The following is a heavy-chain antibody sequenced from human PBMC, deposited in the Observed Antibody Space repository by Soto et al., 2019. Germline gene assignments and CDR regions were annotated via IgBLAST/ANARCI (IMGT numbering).Heavy chain of an antibody. Sequence: QVQLQQWGAGLLKPSETLSLICAVSGESLSDHYWSWIRQSPGKGLEWIGDINQYGTTNYNPSLKSRVTISADTSKNQCFLRLTSVTAADTAVYYCARGAHISGVTRCFDPWGQGTLVTVSS. V-gene: IGHV4-34*01. CDR2: INQYGTT. CDR1: GESLSDHY. J-gene: IGHJ5*02. D-gene: IGHD1-20*01. CDR3: ARGAHISGVTRCFDP.